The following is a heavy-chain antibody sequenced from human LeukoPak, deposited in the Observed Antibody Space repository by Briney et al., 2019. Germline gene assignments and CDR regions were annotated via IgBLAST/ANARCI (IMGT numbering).Heavy chain of an antibody. CDR3: ARSGGDYENYSDY. D-gene: IGHD4-17*01. V-gene: IGHV4-34*01. CDR1: GGSFSGYY. Sequence: SETLSLTCAVYGGSFSGYYWSWIRQPPGKGLEWIGEINHSGSTNYNPSLKSRVTISVDTSKNQFSLKLSSVTAADTAVYYCARSGGDYENYSDYWGQGSLVTVSS. CDR2: INHSGST. J-gene: IGHJ4*02.